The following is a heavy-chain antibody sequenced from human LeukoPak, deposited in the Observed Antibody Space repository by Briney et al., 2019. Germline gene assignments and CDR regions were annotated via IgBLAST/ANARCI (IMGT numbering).Heavy chain of an antibody. CDR3: ARDRMRAIPYYFGC. D-gene: IGHD2-21*01. CDR1: GFTFNSYA. CDR2: ISGSGGST. Sequence: GGSLRLSCAASGFTFNSYAMTWVRQAPGKGLEWVSPISGSGGSTYYADSVKGRVTISRDNSKNTLYLQMNSLRAEDTAVYYCARDRMRAIPYYFGCWGQGTLVTVAS. J-gene: IGHJ4*02. V-gene: IGHV3-23*01.